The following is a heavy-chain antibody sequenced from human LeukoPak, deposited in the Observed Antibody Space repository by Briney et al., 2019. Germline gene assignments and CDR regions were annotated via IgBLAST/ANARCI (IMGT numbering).Heavy chain of an antibody. CDR2: ISYDGSNK. V-gene: IGHV3-30-3*01. Sequence: GGSLRLSCAASGFTFSSYAMHWVRQAPGKGLEWGAGISYDGSNKYYADSVKGRFTISRDNSKNTLYLQMNSLRAEDTAVYYCARDRGIAAASTEWGYFDYWGQGTLVTVSS. D-gene: IGHD6-13*01. CDR3: ARDRGIAAASTEWGYFDY. J-gene: IGHJ4*02. CDR1: GFTFSSYA.